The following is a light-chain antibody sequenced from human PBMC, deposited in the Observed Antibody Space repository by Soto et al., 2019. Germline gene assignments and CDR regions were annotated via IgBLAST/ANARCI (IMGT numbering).Light chain of an antibody. CDR2: GAS. Sequence: EIVFTQSPGTLSLSPGERATLSCRASQSVSSSYLAWYQQNPGQAPRLLIYGASSRATGIPDRFSGSGSGTDFTLTISRLEPEDLAVYYCQQYGSPPITVGQGTRREIK. V-gene: IGKV3-20*01. CDR3: QQYGSPPIT. CDR1: QSVSSSY. J-gene: IGKJ5*01.